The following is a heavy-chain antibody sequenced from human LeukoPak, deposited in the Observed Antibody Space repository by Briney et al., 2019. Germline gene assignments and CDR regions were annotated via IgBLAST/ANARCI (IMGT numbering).Heavy chain of an antibody. V-gene: IGHV1-69*05. Sequence: ASVKVSCKASGYTFTSYGISWVRQAPGQGLEWMGRIIPIFGTANYAQKFQGRVTITTDESTSTAYMELSSLRSEDTAVYYCARDATPLRYSSGWYVAFDIWGQGTMVTVSS. CDR3: ARDATPLRYSSGWYVAFDI. J-gene: IGHJ3*02. D-gene: IGHD6-19*01. CDR2: IIPIFGTA. CDR1: GYTFTSYG.